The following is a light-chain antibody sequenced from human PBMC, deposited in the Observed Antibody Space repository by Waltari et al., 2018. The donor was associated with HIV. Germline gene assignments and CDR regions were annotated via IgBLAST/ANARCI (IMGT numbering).Light chain of an antibody. CDR3: SSYAGNNNVI. J-gene: IGLJ2*01. V-gene: IGLV2-8*01. Sequence: QSALTQPPSASGSPGQSVTISCTGTSSDVGGYNYVSWYQQHPGKAPKLMIYEVSKRPSGVPDRFFGSKSGNTASLTVSGLQAEDEADYYCSSYAGNNNVIFGGGTKLTVL. CDR1: SSDVGGYNY. CDR2: EVS.